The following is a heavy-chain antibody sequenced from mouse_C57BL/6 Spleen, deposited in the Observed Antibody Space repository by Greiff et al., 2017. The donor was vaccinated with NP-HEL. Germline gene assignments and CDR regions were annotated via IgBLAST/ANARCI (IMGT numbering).Heavy chain of an antibody. CDR3: ATPTYYGSSYQYYYAMDY. CDR1: GYSFTGYY. CDR2: INPSTGGT. D-gene: IGHD1-1*01. J-gene: IGHJ4*01. V-gene: IGHV1-42*01. Sequence: VQLQQSGPELVKPGASVKISCKASGYSFTGYYMNWVKQSPEKSLEWIGEINPSTGGTTYNQKFKAKATLTVDKSSSTAYMQLKSLTSEDSAVYYCATPTYYGSSYQYYYAMDYWGQGTSVTVSS.